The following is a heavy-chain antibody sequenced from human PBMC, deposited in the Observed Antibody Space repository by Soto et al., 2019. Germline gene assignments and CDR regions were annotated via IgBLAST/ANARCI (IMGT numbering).Heavy chain of an antibody. V-gene: IGHV1-69*06. Sequence: QVQLVQSGAEVKKPGSSVKVSCKASGGTFSSYAISWVRQAPGQGLDWVGGIIPIFGTANYAQKFQGRVTITADKSTSTAYMELSSLRSEDTAVYYCARIAYSSSWYSFGMDVWGQGTTVTVSS. D-gene: IGHD6-13*01. CDR1: GGTFSSYA. J-gene: IGHJ6*02. CDR2: IIPIFGTA. CDR3: ARIAYSSSWYSFGMDV.